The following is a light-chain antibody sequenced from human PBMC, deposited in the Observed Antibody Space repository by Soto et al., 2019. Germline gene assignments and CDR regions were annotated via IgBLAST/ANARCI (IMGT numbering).Light chain of an antibody. Sequence: EIVLTQSPGTLTLSSGERDTLSCIPSQSVTINYLAWYQQKPGHAPSLLVYGASTRATGIADRFSGSGSGTAFTLTINRLEPEDFAVYYCQQYGRSQFSFGPGTKVDIK. CDR3: QQYGRSQFS. CDR2: GAS. V-gene: IGKV3-20*01. CDR1: QSVTINY. J-gene: IGKJ3*01.